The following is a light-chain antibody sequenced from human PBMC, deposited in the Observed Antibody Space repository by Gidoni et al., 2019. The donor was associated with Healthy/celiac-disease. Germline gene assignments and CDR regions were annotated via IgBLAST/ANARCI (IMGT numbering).Light chain of an antibody. V-gene: IGKV3-15*01. J-gene: IGKJ5*01. Sequence: EIVMTQSPATLSVSPGERATLSCRASQSVSSNLAWYQQKPGQAPRLLIYGASTRATGIPARFSGSGSGTEFTLTFVSLQSEDFAVYYFQQYNNWPSGTFGQGTRLEIK. CDR3: QQYNNWPSGT. CDR2: GAS. CDR1: QSVSSN.